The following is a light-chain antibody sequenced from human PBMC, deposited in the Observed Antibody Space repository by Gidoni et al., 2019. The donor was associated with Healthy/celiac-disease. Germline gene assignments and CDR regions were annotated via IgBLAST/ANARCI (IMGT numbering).Light chain of an antibody. Sequence: QSALTQPASVSGSPGQAINISCTGTSSDVGGYNYVSGYQQHPGKAPKLMIYDVSNRPSGVSNRFSGSKSGNTASLTISGLQAEDEADYYCSSYTSSTLWVFGTGTKVTVL. CDR3: SSYTSSTLWV. CDR2: DVS. V-gene: IGLV2-14*03. J-gene: IGLJ1*01. CDR1: SSDVGGYNY.